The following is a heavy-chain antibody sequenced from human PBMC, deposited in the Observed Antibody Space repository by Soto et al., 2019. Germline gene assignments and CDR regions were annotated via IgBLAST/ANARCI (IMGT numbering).Heavy chain of an antibody. CDR2: IGTAGDT. J-gene: IGHJ4*02. CDR3: TTDLPYYYDSGDSLTAY. V-gene: IGHV3-13*01. D-gene: IGHD3-22*01. Sequence: PGGSLRLSCAASGFTFSSYDMHLVRQATGKGLEWVSAIGTAGDTYYPGSVKGRFTISRDDSKNTLYLQMNSLKTEDTAVYFCTTDLPYYYDSGDSLTAYWGQGTLVTVSS. CDR1: GFTFSSYD.